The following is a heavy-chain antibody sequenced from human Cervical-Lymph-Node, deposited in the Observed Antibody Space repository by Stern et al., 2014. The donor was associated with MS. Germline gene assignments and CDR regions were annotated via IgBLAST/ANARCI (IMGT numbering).Heavy chain of an antibody. D-gene: IGHD6-19*01. Sequence: VHLVESGGGVVQPGRSLRLSCSPSGFAFSTYGMHWVLQAPGKRLEWVALRSFDGAKTYYADSVKGRFTISRDNPKNTLYLQMKSLRGEDTAVYYCARGSDWYPLDYWGQGTLVTVSS. CDR3: ARGSDWYPLDY. CDR1: GFAFSTYG. V-gene: IGHV3-30*03. CDR2: RSFDGAKT. J-gene: IGHJ4*02.